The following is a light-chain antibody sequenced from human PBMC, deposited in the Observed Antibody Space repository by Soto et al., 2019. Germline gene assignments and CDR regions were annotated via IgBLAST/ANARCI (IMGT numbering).Light chain of an antibody. CDR1: QGIRKD. CDR3: LQHNSYPLT. V-gene: IGKV1-17*01. CDR2: DAS. J-gene: IGKJ4*01. Sequence: DIQMTQSPSSLSASVGDRVTITCRASQGIRKDLGWYQQKPGKAPKRLIYDASSLQSGVPSRFSGSGSGTEVALTISSLQPEDFATYYCLQHNSYPLTYGGGTKVEIK.